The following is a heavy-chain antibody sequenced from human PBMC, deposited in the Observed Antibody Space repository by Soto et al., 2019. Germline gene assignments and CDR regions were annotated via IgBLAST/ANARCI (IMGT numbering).Heavy chain of an antibody. CDR3: AKSLGMYYCDSSGYYHYDY. Sequence: PGGSLRLSCAASGFIFSTYSMNWVRQGPGKGLEWVSYISSSSSTIFYTDSVKGRFTVSRDNAKNSLYLQMNSLRAEDTAVYYCAKSLGMYYCDSSGYYHYDYWGQGTLVTVSS. CDR2: ISSSSSTI. D-gene: IGHD3-22*01. CDR1: GFIFSTYS. V-gene: IGHV3-48*01. J-gene: IGHJ4*02.